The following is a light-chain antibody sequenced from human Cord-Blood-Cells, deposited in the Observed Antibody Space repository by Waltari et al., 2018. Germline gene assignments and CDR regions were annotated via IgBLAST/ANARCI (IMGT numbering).Light chain of an antibody. CDR1: QSIRSY. CDR2: AAS. J-gene: IGKJ1*01. Sequence: DIQMTQSPSSLSASVGDRVTITCRASQSIRSYLNWYQQKPGKAPKLLIYAASSLQSGVPSRFSGSGSVTDFTLTISSLQPEDFATYYCQQSYSTLTWTFGQGTKVEIK. CDR3: QQSYSTLTWT. V-gene: IGKV1-39*01.